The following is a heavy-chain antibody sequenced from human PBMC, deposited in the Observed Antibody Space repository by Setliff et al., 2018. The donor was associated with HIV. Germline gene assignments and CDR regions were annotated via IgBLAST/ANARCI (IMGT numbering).Heavy chain of an antibody. Sequence: PGGSLRLSCAASGITFSSYAMHWVRQAPGKGLEWVAVMSYDGNNKYYADSVKGRFTISRDNAKNSLYLQMNSLRAEDMALYYCAKEFEDLSGAYWGQGTLVTVSS. CDR2: MSYDGNNK. J-gene: IGHJ4*02. CDR1: GITFSSYA. CDR3: AKEFEDLSGAY. D-gene: IGHD3-10*01. V-gene: IGHV3-30*07.